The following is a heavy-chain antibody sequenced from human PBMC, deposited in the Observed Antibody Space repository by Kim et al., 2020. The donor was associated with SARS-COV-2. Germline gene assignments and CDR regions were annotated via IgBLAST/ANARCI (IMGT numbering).Heavy chain of an antibody. CDR3: ASPPVDSSGYNFDY. CDR2: ISSSSSYI. Sequence: GGSLRLSCAASGFTFSSYSMNWVRQAPGKGLEWVSSISSSSSYIYYADSVKGRFTISRDNAKNSLYLQMNSLRAEDTAVYYCASPPVDSSGYNFDYWGQGTLVTVSS. J-gene: IGHJ4*02. D-gene: IGHD6-19*01. V-gene: IGHV3-21*01. CDR1: GFTFSSYS.